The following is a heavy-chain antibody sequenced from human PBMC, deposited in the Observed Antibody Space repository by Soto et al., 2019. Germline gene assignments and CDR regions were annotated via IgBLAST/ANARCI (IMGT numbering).Heavy chain of an antibody. CDR2: ISDSGST. D-gene: IGHD2-2*03. J-gene: IGHJ4*02. CDR3: AKVWSEDGYCTRTSCLYYFHH. V-gene: IGHV3-23*01. Sequence: EVQLLESGGGLVQPGGSLRLSCEVSGFTFSTSAMSWVRHAPGKGLDWVSTISDSGSTYYADSVKGRFTISRDNSKNTLYLQMNSLRAEDTAIYYCAKVWSEDGYCTRTSCLYYFHHWGQGVLVTVSS. CDR1: GFTFSTSA.